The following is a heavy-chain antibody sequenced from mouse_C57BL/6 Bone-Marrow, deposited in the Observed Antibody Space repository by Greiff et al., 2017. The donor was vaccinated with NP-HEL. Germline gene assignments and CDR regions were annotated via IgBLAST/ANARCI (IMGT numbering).Heavy chain of an antibody. CDR2: ISDGGSYT. Sequence: EVHLVESGGGLVKPGGSLKLSCAASGFTFSSYAMSWVRQTPEKRLEWVATISDGGSYTYYPDNVKGRFTISRDNAKNNLYLQMSHLKSEDTAMYYCARPLGPFAYWGQGTLVTVSA. CDR1: GFTFSSYA. J-gene: IGHJ3*01. CDR3: ARPLGPFAY. V-gene: IGHV5-4*01. D-gene: IGHD4-1*01.